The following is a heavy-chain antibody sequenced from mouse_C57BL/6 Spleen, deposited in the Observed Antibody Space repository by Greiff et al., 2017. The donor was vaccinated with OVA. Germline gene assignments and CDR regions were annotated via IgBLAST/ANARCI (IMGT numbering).Heavy chain of an antibody. Sequence: VQLQQSGAELVRPGTSVKVSCKASGYAFTNYLIEWVKQRPGQGLEWIGVINPGSGGTNYNEKFKGKATLTADKSSSTAYMQLSSLTSEDSAVYFCARDGLRRAMDYWGQGTSVTVSS. CDR2: INPGSGGT. CDR1: GYAFTNYL. J-gene: IGHJ4*01. D-gene: IGHD2-4*01. V-gene: IGHV1-54*01. CDR3: ARDGLRRAMDY.